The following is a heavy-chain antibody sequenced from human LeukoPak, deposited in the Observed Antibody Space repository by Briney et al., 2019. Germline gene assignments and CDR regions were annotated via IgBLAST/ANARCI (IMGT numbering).Heavy chain of an antibody. CDR3: ARLMTTVSPRSFDF. CDR1: GYSFTTYW. Sequence: GESLKISCKGSGYSFTTYWIGWVRQMPGKGLEWMGIIYPGDSDTRYSPSFRGQATISTDKSINTAYLQWSSLKASDIAIYYCARLMTTVSPRSFDFWGQGTLVTVSS. J-gene: IGHJ4*02. V-gene: IGHV5-51*01. D-gene: IGHD4-17*01. CDR2: IYPGDSDT.